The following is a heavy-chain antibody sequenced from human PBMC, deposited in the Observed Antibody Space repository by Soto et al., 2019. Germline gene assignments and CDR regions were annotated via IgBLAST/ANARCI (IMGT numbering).Heavy chain of an antibody. J-gene: IGHJ5*02. V-gene: IGHV3-30*18. Sequence: ESVGGVVQPGRSLRLSCAASGFTFSNYGMHWVRQAPGKGLEWVAVISYDGNNKYYADSVKGRFTISRDNSNNTLCLQMSSLRADDTAVYYCAKEYLAFEGNYYDTWGQGTLVTVSS. D-gene: IGHD3-22*01. CDR2: ISYDGNNK. CDR1: GFTFSNYG. CDR3: AKEYLAFEGNYYDT.